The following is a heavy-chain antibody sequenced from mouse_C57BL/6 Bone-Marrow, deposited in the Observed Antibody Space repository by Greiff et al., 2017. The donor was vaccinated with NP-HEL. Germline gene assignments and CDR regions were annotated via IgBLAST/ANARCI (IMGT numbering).Heavy chain of an antibody. J-gene: IGHJ2*01. Sequence: DVMLVEPGGDLVKPGGSLKLSCAASGFTFSSYGMSWVRQTPDKRLEWVATISSGGSYTYYPDSVKGRFTISRDNAKNTLYLQMSSLKSEDTAMYYCASLYYGSSPYYFDYWGQGTTLTVSS. CDR3: ASLYYGSSPYYFDY. CDR1: GFTFSSYG. CDR2: ISSGGSYT. V-gene: IGHV5-6*02. D-gene: IGHD1-1*01.